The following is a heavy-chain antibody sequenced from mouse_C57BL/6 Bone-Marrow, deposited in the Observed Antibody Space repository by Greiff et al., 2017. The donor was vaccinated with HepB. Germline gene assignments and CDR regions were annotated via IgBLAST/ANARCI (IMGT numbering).Heavy chain of an antibody. CDR2: ISSGGSYT. Sequence: EVKLMESGGDLVKPGGSLKLSCAASGFTFSSYGMSWVRQTPDKRLEWVATISSGGSYTYYPDSVKGRFTISRDNAKNTLYLQMSSLKSEDTAMYYCARRITTYYFDYWGQGTTLTVSS. D-gene: IGHD2-4*01. V-gene: IGHV5-6*02. CDR3: ARRITTYYFDY. J-gene: IGHJ2*01. CDR1: GFTFSSYG.